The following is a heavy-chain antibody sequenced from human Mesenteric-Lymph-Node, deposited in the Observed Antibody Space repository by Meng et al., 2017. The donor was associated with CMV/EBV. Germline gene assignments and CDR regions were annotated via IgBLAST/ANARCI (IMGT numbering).Heavy chain of an antibody. Sequence: GESLKISCAASGFIFSDYQMTWIRQAPGKGLEWLSYISSSGTFTYYADSVKGRFTVSRDNSKNTLYLQMNSLRAEDTAVYYCARERYYYDWGSPYGMDVWGQGTTVTVSS. D-gene: IGHD3-10*02. CDR3: ARERYYYDWGSPYGMDV. V-gene: IGHV3-11*01. CDR2: ISSSGTFT. J-gene: IGHJ6*02. CDR1: GFIFSDYQ.